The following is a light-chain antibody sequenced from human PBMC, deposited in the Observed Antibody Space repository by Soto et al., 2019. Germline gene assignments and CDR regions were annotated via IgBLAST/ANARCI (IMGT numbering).Light chain of an antibody. CDR3: QRYNDWPPWT. CDR2: GTS. Sequence: EIVLTQSPGTLSLSPWERATLSCRASQSVSDNYLAWYQHKPGQSPRLLIYGTSTRATGVPSRFNGSGSGTDFTLTISSLQSEDFAVYYCQRYNDWPPWTFGQGTKVDIK. CDR1: QSVSDN. V-gene: IGKV3-15*01. J-gene: IGKJ1*01.